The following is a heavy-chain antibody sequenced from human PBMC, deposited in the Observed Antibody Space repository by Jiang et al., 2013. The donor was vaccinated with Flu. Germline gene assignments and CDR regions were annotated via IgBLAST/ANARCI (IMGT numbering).Heavy chain of an antibody. V-gene: IGHV4-38-2*01. CDR3: ATTTGH. Sequence: TCAVSGYSISSGYYWGWVRQPPGKGLEWIGSISHTGTTYYNPSLQTRLTIPSDTSKNQFSLMLTSVTAADTAMYYCATTTGHWGQGTLVTVSS. CDR2: ISHTGTT. CDR1: GYSISSGYY. D-gene: IGHD5-12*01. J-gene: IGHJ4*02.